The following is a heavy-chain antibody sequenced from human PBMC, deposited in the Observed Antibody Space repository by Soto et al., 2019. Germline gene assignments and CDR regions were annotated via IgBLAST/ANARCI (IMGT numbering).Heavy chain of an antibody. D-gene: IGHD5-12*01. V-gene: IGHV3-30*18. CDR1: GFAFSEYG. CDR2: VSYDGTKT. J-gene: IGHJ6*02. CDR3: AKDRRQGASGATVYGMDV. Sequence: EQLVEAGGGEVQPGTSLRLSCAASGFAFSEYGMHWVRQAPGKGLEWVALVSYDGTKTYYGDSVKDRLSIYRDNSKNTLYLHMSSLRPQDTAVYYCAKDRRQGASGATVYGMDVWGQGTTVTVSS.